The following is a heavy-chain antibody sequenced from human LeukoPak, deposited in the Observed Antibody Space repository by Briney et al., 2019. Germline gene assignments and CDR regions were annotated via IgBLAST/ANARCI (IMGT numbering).Heavy chain of an antibody. CDR3: VVVNPPVGDY. CDR1: GFTFSSYA. J-gene: IGHJ4*02. D-gene: IGHD3-22*01. CDR2: ISYDGSNK. V-gene: IGHV3-30*01. Sequence: GGSLRLSCAASGFTFSSYAMHRVRQAPGKGLEWVAVISYDGSNKYYADSVKGRFTISRDNSKNTLYLQMNSLRAEDTAVYYCVVVNPPVGDYWGQGTLVTVSS.